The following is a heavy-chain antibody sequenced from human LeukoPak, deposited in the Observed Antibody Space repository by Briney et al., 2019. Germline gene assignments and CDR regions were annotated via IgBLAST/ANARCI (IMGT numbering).Heavy chain of an antibody. CDR1: GYTFTSYY. CDR3: ARGYCSSISCFDYYYYMDV. D-gene: IGHD2-2*01. J-gene: IGHJ6*03. V-gene: IGHV1-46*01. CDR2: INPSGGST. Sequence: ASVKVSCKASGYTFTSYYMYWVRQAPGQGLEWMGIINPSGGSTSYAQNFQGRVTMTRDTSTSTVYMELSSLRSEDTAVYYCARGYCSSISCFDYYYYMDVWGKGTTVTVSS.